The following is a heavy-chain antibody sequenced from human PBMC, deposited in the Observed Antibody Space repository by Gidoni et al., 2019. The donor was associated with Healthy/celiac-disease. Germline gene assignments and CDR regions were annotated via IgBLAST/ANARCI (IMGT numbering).Heavy chain of an antibody. CDR2: IISIRGIA. CDR1: GCAFNSYT. CDR3: ASALRYYDSSGLG. D-gene: IGHD3-22*01. V-gene: IGHV1-69*02. Sequence: QVHLVQSGAEVKQPGSSEKVSCKAAGCAFNSYTISWVGQDPGQGLEWMGMIISIRGIANYAQNFQGSVTITADKSTSTAYMELSSLRSEDTAVYYCASALRYYDSSGLGWGQGTLVTVSS. J-gene: IGHJ4*02.